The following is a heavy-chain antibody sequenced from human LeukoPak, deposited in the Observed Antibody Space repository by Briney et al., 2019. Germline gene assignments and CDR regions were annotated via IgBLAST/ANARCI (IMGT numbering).Heavy chain of an antibody. Sequence: ASVKVSCKTSGYTFIGYYIHWVRQAPGQGLEWMGWISGYNGNTNYAEKLQGRFTMTTDTSTSTAYMELRSLRSDDTAVYYCAREGYCSGTSCDKPFDYWGQGTQVTVAS. CDR1: GYTFIGYY. D-gene: IGHD2-2*01. J-gene: IGHJ4*02. V-gene: IGHV1-18*04. CDR3: AREGYCSGTSCDKPFDY. CDR2: ISGYNGNT.